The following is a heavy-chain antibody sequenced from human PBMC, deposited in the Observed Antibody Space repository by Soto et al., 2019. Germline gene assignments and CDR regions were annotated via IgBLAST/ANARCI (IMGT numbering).Heavy chain of an antibody. V-gene: IGHV1-69*13. CDR1: GGTFSSYA. Sequence: SVKVSCKASGGTFSSYAISWVRQAPGQGLEWMGGIIPIFGTANYAQKFQGRVTITADESTSTAYMELSSLRSEDTAVYYCARSGYGTTYGMDVWGQGTTVTVSS. CDR3: ARSGYGTTYGMDV. J-gene: IGHJ6*02. D-gene: IGHD5-12*01. CDR2: IIPIFGTA.